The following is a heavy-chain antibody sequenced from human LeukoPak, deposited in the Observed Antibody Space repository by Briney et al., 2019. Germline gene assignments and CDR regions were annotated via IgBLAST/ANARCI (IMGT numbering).Heavy chain of an antibody. CDR3: ARRVGVTARLDF. D-gene: IGHD2-21*02. CDR2: INPNSGGT. V-gene: IGHV1-2*02. Sequence: GASVKVSCKASGYTFTGYYMHWVRQAPGQGLEWMGWINPNSGGTNYAQKFQGRATMTRDTAISTAYMELRSLKSDDTAIYYCARRVGVTARLDFWGQGTLVTVSS. J-gene: IGHJ4*02. CDR1: GYTFTGYY.